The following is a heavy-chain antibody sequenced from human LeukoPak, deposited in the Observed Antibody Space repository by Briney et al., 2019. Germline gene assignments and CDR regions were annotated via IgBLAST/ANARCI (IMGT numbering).Heavy chain of an antibody. CDR2: IYPGDSDT. D-gene: IGHD3-22*01. Sequence: PGGSLRLSCKGSGYSFTSYWIGWVRQMPGKGLEWMGIIYPGDSDTRYSPSFQGQVTISADKSISTAYLQWSSVKASDTAMYYCARAYDSSGYLYFDYWGQGTLVTVSS. CDR3: ARAYDSSGYLYFDY. CDR1: GYSFTSYW. V-gene: IGHV5-51*01. J-gene: IGHJ4*02.